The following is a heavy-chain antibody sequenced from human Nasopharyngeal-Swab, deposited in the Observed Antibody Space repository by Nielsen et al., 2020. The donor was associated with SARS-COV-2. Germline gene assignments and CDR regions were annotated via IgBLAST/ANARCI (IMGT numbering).Heavy chain of an antibody. CDR3: TRCGGSCYTGKDY. V-gene: IGHV3-73*01. CDR2: IRNKGNSYAT. J-gene: IGHJ4*02. D-gene: IGHD2-15*01. Sequence: GEALKTSCAASWFIFSDSAIHWLRQASGKGLEWVGRIRNKGNSYATAYAASVKGRLTIPRDDSKNTAYLQMNSLITEDTAVYYCTRCGGSCYTGKDYWGQGTLVTVSS. CDR1: WFIFSDSA.